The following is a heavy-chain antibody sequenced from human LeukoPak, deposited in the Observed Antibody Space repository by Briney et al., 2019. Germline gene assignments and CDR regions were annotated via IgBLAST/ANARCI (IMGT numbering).Heavy chain of an antibody. CDR1: GFTFSSYA. CDR3: AKDRCSSTSCFYYFDY. Sequence: GVSVRLSCAASGFTFSSYAMSWVRQARGKGRVGWSAISGSGGSTYYADSVKGRFTISRDNSKNTLYLQMNSLRAEDTAVYYCAKDRCSSTSCFYYFDYWGQGTLVTVSS. D-gene: IGHD2-2*01. V-gene: IGHV3-23*01. J-gene: IGHJ4*02. CDR2: ISGSGGST.